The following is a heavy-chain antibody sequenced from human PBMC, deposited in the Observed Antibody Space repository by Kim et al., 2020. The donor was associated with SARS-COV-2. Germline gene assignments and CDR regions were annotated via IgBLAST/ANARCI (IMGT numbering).Heavy chain of an antibody. J-gene: IGHJ6*02. CDR1: GGSISSSSCY. V-gene: IGHV4-39*01. D-gene: IGHD1-20*01. CDR2: IYYSGST. Sequence: SETLSLTCTVSGGSISSSSCYWGWIRQPPGKGLEWIGSIYYSGSTYYNPSLKSRVTISVDTSKNQFSLKLSSVTAADTAVYYCARRLITPRTADPNYYYYYGMDVWGPGTTVTVSS. CDR3: ARRLITPRTADPNYYYYYGMDV.